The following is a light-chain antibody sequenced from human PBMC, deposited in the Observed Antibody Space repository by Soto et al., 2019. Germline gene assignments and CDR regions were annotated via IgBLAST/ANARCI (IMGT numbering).Light chain of an antibody. V-gene: IGKV4-1*01. Sequence: DIVMTQSPEFLAVSLGERATINCRSSQRVLFSSNNKKYLAWYQQKPGQPLKPLIYWASTRQSGVPDRFSGSGSGTDFTLTISSLQAEDVAVYYCHQYYSTPPTFGQGTKVEI. CDR1: QRVLFSSNNKKY. CDR2: WAS. J-gene: IGKJ1*01. CDR3: HQYYSTPPT.